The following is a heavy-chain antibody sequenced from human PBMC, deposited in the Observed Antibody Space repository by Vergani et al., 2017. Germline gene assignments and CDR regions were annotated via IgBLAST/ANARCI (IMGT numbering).Heavy chain of an antibody. V-gene: IGHV5-51*03. CDR1: GYSFTSYW. D-gene: IGHD2-2*01. Sequence: EVQLVQSGAEVKKPGESLKISCKGSGYSFTSYWIDWVRQMPGKGLEWMGIIYPGDSDTRYSPSFQGQVTISADKSISTAYLQWSSLKASDTAMYYCARGVVPAARDYYYYYMDVWGKGTTVTVSS. CDR2: IYPGDSDT. J-gene: IGHJ6*03. CDR3: ARGVVPAARDYYYYYMDV.